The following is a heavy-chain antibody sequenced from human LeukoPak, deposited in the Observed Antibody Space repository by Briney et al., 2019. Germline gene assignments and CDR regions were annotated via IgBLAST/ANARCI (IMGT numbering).Heavy chain of an antibody. V-gene: IGHV4-59*08. Sequence: SETLSLTCTVSGGSISSYYWSWIRQPPGKGLEWIGYIYYSGSTNYNPSLKSRVTISVDTSKNQFSLKLSSVTAADTAVYYCAKTIVGAQTTFDYWGQGTLVTVPS. D-gene: IGHD1-26*01. CDR3: AKTIVGAQTTFDY. J-gene: IGHJ4*02. CDR2: IYYSGST. CDR1: GGSISSYY.